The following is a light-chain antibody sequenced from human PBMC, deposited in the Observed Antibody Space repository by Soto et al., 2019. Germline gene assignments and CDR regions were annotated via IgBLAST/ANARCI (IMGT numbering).Light chain of an antibody. V-gene: IGLV1-40*01. CDR2: GDT. Sequence: QPVLTQPPSVSGAPGQRSTISCTGTSSNIGANYDVHWYQQLPGTAPKLLIYGDTNRPSGVPDRFSGSKSGTSASLAITGLQAEDEADYYCQSYDSALSVYVVFGGGTKVTVL. CDR1: SSNIGANYD. CDR3: QSYDSALSVYVV. J-gene: IGLJ2*01.